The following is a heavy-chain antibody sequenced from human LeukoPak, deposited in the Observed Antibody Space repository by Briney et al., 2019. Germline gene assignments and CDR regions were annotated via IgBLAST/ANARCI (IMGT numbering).Heavy chain of an antibody. V-gene: IGHV4-39*01. J-gene: IGHJ3*02. CDR3: ARSTYDFWSGHLNDAFDI. CDR1: GGSLSGSSYY. Sequence: SETLSLTCTVSGGSLSGSSYYWGRLRQPPGKGLEWLGSIYYSGSTYYNPSLKSRVTISVDTSKNQFSLKLSSVTAADTAVYYCARSTYDFWSGHLNDAFDIWGQGTMVTVSS. CDR2: IYYSGST. D-gene: IGHD3-3*01.